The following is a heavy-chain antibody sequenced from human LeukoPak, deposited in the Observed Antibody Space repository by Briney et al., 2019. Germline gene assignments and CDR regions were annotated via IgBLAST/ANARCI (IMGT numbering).Heavy chain of an antibody. CDR2: ISSSSSYI. CDR3: ARSEMATISAYFDY. J-gene: IGHJ4*02. Sequence: GGSLRLSCAASGFTFSSYSMTWVRQAPGNGLEWVSSISSSSSYIYYADSVKGRFTISRDNAKNSLYLQMNSLRAEDTAVYYCARSEMATISAYFDYWGQGTLVTVSS. D-gene: IGHD5-12*01. CDR1: GFTFSSYS. V-gene: IGHV3-21*01.